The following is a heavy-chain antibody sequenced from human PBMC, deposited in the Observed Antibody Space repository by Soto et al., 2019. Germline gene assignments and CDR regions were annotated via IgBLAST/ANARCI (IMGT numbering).Heavy chain of an antibody. CDR2: INPKSGNT. CDR1: GYSLTDYY. V-gene: IGHV1-2*02. J-gene: IGHJ4*02. CDR3: ASHSSRYRLEF. D-gene: IGHD3-3*01. Sequence: ASVKVSCKASGYSLTDYYMHWVRQAPGQGLEWLGLINPKSGNTGYAQKFQGRVTMTRDTSLSTAYMELSSLRSDDTAVYYCASHSSRYRLEFWGLGTLVTV.